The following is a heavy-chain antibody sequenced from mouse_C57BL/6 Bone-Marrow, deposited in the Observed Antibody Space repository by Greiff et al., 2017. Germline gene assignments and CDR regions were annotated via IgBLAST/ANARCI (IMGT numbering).Heavy chain of an antibody. V-gene: IGHV5-6*02. D-gene: IGHD2-3*01. Sequence: DVMLVESGGDLVKPGGSLKLSCAASGFTFSSYGMSLVRQTPDKRLEWVATISSGGSYTYYPDSVKGRFTISRDNAKNTLYLQMSSLKSEDTAMYYCARRGYYSLYYFDYWGQGTTLTVSS. CDR2: ISSGGSYT. J-gene: IGHJ2*01. CDR3: ARRGYYSLYYFDY. CDR1: GFTFSSYG.